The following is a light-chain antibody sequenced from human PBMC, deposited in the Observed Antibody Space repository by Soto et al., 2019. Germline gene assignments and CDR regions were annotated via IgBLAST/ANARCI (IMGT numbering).Light chain of an antibody. J-gene: IGLJ1*01. CDR2: QDS. V-gene: IGLV3-1*01. Sequence: YELTQPPSVSVSPGQTASITCSGDKLGDKYACWYQQKPGQSPVLVIYQDSKRPSGIPERFSGSNSGNTATLTISGTQAMDEADYYCQAWDSSTVVFGTGTKLTVL. CDR1: KLGDKY. CDR3: QAWDSSTVV.